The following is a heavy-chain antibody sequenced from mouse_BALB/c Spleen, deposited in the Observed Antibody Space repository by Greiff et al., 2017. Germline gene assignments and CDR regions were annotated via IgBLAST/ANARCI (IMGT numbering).Heavy chain of an antibody. CDR3: AGETDYYAMDY. CDR1: GFNIKDTY. Sequence: VQLQQSGAELVKPGASVKLSCTASGFNIKDTYMHWVKQRPEQGLEWIGRIDPANGNTKYDPKFQGKATITADTSSNTAYLQLSSLTSEDTAVYYSAGETDYYAMDYWGQGTSVTVSS. V-gene: IGHV14-3*02. J-gene: IGHJ4*01. CDR2: IDPANGNT.